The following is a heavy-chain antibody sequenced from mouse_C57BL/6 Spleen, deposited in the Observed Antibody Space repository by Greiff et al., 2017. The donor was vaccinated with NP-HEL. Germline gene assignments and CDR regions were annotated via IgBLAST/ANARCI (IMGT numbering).Heavy chain of an antibody. D-gene: IGHD1-1*02. CDR1: GFSLTSYG. J-gene: IGHJ2*01. CDR2: IWSGGST. CDR3: ARNSGGKGYFDY. V-gene: IGHV2-2*01. Sequence: QVQLKESGPGLVQPSQSLSITCTVSGFSLTSYGVHWVRQSPGKGLEWLGVIWSGGSTDYNAAFIYRLSISKDKAKSQVFFRMNSLQADDTAIYYCARNSGGKGYFDYWGQGTTLTVSS.